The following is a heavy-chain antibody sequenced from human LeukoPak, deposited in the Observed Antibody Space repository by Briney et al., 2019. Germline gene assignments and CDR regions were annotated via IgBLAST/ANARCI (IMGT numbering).Heavy chain of an antibody. D-gene: IGHD3-10*01. V-gene: IGHV3-30*18. J-gene: IGHJ5*02. CDR3: AKEGTPQVSTWYDL. CDR1: GVTLSPYG. Sequence: TGGSLILSCAASGVTLSPYGMHWVRQAPGKGLEWVAVISYEGGTQHYADSVKGRFIISRDNPRNTLYLQMNILRTEDTAVYYCAKEGTPQVSTWYDLWGQGTQVIVSS. CDR2: ISYEGGTQ.